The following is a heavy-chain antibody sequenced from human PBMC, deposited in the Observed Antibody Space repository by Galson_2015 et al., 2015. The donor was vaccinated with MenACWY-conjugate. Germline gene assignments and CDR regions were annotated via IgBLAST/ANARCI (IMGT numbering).Heavy chain of an antibody. D-gene: IGHD4-23*01. V-gene: IGHV6-1*01. J-gene: IGHJ4*02. Sequence: CAISGDSVSSRSSVWNWIRQSPSRGLEWLGRTYYRSRWHKDYLISVKSRISIDPDTSKNQFSLQLNSVTPEDTAVYYCARDSTESGRWGDFDYWGQGTLVTVSS. CDR1: GDSVSSRSSV. CDR3: ARDSTESGRWGDFDY. CDR2: TYYRSRWHK.